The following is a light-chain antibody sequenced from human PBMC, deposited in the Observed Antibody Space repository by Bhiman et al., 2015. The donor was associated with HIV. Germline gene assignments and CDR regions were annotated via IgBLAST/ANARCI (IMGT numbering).Light chain of an antibody. CDR2: GKN. CDR1: SLRTYY. CDR3: NSRDSSGNHLGV. V-gene: IGLV3-19*01. Sequence: SSELTQDPAVSVALGQTVRITCQGDSLRTYYASWYQQKPGQAPLLVIYGKNNRPSGIPDRFSDSSSGNTASLTITGAQAEDEADYYCNSRDSSGNHLGVFGTGTKVTVL. J-gene: IGLJ1*01.